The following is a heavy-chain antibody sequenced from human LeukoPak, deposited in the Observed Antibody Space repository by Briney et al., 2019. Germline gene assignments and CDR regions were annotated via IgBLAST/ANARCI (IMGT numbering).Heavy chain of an antibody. Sequence: ASVKVSCKASGGTFSSYAISWVRQAPGQGLEWMGIINPSGGSTSYAQKFQGRVTMTRDTSTSTVYMELSSLRSEDTAVYYCARDYSNRFDPWGQGTLVTVSS. J-gene: IGHJ5*02. CDR1: GGTFSSYA. CDR2: INPSGGST. V-gene: IGHV1-46*01. CDR3: ARDYSNRFDP. D-gene: IGHD4-11*01.